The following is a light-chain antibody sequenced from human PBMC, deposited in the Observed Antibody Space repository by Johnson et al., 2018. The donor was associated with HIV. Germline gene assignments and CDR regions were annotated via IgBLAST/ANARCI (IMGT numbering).Light chain of an antibody. CDR2: DNN. J-gene: IGLJ1*01. V-gene: IGLV1-51*01. CDR1: SSNIGNNY. Sequence: QSVLTQSPSVSAAPGQKVTISCSGSSSNIGNNYVSWYQQLPGTAPKLLIYDNNKRPSGIPDRFSGSKSGTSATLGITGLQTGDAADYYCGTWDSSLRFGFFGTGTKVTVL. CDR3: GTWDSSLRFGF.